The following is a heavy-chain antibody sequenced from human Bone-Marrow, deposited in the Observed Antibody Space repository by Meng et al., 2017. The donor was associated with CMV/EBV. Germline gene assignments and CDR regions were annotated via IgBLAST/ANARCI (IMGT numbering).Heavy chain of an antibody. Sequence: GGSLRLSGAASGFTFSSYSMNWVRPAPGKGLEWISSISSSSSYIYYADSVKGRFTISRDNAKNSLYLQMDSLRAEDTAVYYGARAGSGGYFDYWGQGTLVTVSS. J-gene: IGHJ4*02. CDR2: ISSSSSYI. V-gene: IGHV3-21*01. CDR1: GFTFSSYS. CDR3: ARAGSGGYFDY. D-gene: IGHD1-26*01.